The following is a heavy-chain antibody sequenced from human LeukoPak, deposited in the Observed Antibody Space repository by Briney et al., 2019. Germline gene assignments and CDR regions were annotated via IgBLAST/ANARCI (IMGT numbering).Heavy chain of an antibody. V-gene: IGHV4-34*01. Sequence: SETLSLTCAVYGGSFSGYYWSWIRQPPGKGLEWIGEINHSGSTNYNPSLKSRVTISVDTSKNQFSLKPSSVTAADTAVYYCARGDFPAFYGSGSYSLYGMDVWGQGTTVTVSS. D-gene: IGHD3-10*01. CDR2: INHSGST. J-gene: IGHJ6*02. CDR3: ARGDFPAFYGSGSYSLYGMDV. CDR1: GGSFSGYY.